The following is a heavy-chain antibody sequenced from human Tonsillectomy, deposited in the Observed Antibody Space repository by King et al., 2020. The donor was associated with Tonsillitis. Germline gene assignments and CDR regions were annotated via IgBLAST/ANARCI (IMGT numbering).Heavy chain of an antibody. CDR3: AKGAPGIVVAGSGAFDY. J-gene: IGHJ4*02. CDR1: GFTXSSYA. Sequence: QLXQSGGGXVXPXGSLXLSCAASGFTXSSYAMSWVXXAPGKGXEWVXXXXXXGXXXYXXXXXKDRFTISRDXSKNTLYLQVXXRGAEDTALYYCAKGAPGIVVAGSGAFDYWGQGTLVTVSS. CDR2: XXXXGXXX. D-gene: IGHD6-19*01. V-gene: IGHV3-23*01.